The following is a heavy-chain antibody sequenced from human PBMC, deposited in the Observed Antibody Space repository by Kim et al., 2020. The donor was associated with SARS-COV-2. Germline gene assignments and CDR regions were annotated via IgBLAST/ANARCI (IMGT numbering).Heavy chain of an antibody. J-gene: IGHJ3*02. Sequence: GGSLRLSCAASGFTFSSYDMHWVRQATGKGLEWVSAIGTAGDTYYPGSVKGRFTISRETAKNSLYLQMNSLRAGDTAVDYCARGGGSGSYSGDAFDIWGQGTMVTVSS. CDR1: GFTFSSYD. D-gene: IGHD3-10*01. CDR3: ARGGGSGSYSGDAFDI. CDR2: IGTAGDT. V-gene: IGHV3-13*04.